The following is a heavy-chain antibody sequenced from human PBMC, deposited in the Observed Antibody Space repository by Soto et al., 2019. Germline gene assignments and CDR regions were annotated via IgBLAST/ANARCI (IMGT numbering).Heavy chain of an antibody. D-gene: IGHD3-9*01. J-gene: IGHJ6*02. CDR2: ISYDGSNK. V-gene: IGHV3-30-3*01. CDR3: ARDVGVKRYFDWASYGMDV. Sequence: GGSLRLSCAASGITFSGYAMHWVRQAPGKGLEWVALISYDGSNKYYADSVKGRFTISRDTSKNTLYLQMNSLRGEDTAVYYCARDVGVKRYFDWASYGMDVWGQGTTVTVSS. CDR1: GITFSGYA.